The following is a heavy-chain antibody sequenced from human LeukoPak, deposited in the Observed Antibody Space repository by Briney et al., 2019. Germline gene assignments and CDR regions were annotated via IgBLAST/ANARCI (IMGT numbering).Heavy chain of an antibody. V-gene: IGHV3-48*02. J-gene: IGHJ4*02. CDR1: GLTFSSYS. Sequence: PGGSLRLSCVASGLTFSSYSMNWVRQAPGKGLEWVSYISRGRPTIHYADSVKGRFTISRDNAKNSLYLQMNSLRDEDTAVYYCVRDPEASDYWGQGTLVTVSS. CDR2: ISRGRPTI. CDR3: VRDPEASDY.